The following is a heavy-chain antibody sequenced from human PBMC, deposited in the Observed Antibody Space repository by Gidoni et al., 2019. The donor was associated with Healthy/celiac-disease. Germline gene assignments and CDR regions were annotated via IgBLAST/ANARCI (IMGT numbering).Heavy chain of an antibody. CDR3: ARLCSWGPGELSHYFDY. Sequence: GEAFSSSSYYWGWIRQPPGKGLEWIGSIYYSGSTYYNPSLKSRVTISVDTSKNQFSLKLSSVTAADTAVYYCARLCSWGPGELSHYFDYWGQGTLVTVSS. D-gene: IGHD3-10*01. CDR2: IYYSGST. V-gene: IGHV4-39*01. CDR1: GEAFSSSSYY. J-gene: IGHJ4*02.